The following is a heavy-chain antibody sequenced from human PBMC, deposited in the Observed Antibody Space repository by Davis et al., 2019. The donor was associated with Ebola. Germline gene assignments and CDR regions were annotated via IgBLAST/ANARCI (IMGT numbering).Heavy chain of an antibody. J-gene: IGHJ4*02. CDR2: IKQDGSEK. CDR3: ARVPYDFWSGYCDY. V-gene: IGHV3-7*03. D-gene: IGHD3-3*01. CDR1: GFSFSSYW. Sequence: GGSLRLSCAVSGFSFSSYWMTWVRQAPGKGLEWVANIKQDGSEKYYVDSVKGRFTISRDNAKNSLYLQMNSLRAEDTAVYYCARVPYDFWSGYCDYWGQGTLVTVSS.